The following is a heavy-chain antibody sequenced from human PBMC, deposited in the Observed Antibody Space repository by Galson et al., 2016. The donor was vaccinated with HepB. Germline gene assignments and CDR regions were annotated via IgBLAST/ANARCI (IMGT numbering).Heavy chain of an antibody. CDR1: GGTFGNYA. J-gene: IGHJ6*03. Sequence: SVKVSCKASGGTFGNYALSWVRQAPGQGLEWMGGIMPMFGSNLRNYAQQFQDRVTFTADESTSTAYMELSSLKSEDTAVYYCARELRFLEGYYYYKYMDVWGKGTTVVVSS. CDR3: ARELRFLEGYYYYKYMDV. D-gene: IGHD3-3*01. V-gene: IGHV1-69*13. CDR2: IMPMFGSNLR.